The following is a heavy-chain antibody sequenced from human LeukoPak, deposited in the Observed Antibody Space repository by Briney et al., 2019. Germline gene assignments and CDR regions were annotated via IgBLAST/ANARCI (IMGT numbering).Heavy chain of an antibody. V-gene: IGHV1-2*02. CDR2: INPNSGGT. CDR3: ARGPPLRFLEWYLDY. D-gene: IGHD3-3*01. CDR1: GYTFTGYY. J-gene: IGHJ4*02. Sequence: ASVKVSCKASGYTFTGYYMHWVRQAPGQGLEWMGWINPNSGGTNYAQKFQGRVTMTRDTSISTAYMELSRLRSDDTAVYYCARGPPLRFLEWYLDYWGQGTLVTVSS.